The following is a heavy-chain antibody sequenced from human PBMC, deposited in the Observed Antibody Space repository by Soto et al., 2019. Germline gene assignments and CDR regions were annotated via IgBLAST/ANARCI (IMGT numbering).Heavy chain of an antibody. Sequence: QVQLMQSGAEVKKPGSSVKVSCKASGGSIPSDTISWVRQAPGQGLEWLGGIVPVFGTPNHAQKFQGRVTISADGSTNTAYMELTSLRPEDTAVYYCTRPSSGYYHDAFDIWGQGTLVTVSS. CDR2: IVPVFGTP. D-gene: IGHD3-22*01. V-gene: IGHV1-69*01. J-gene: IGHJ3*02. CDR3: TRPSSGYYHDAFDI. CDR1: GGSIPSDT.